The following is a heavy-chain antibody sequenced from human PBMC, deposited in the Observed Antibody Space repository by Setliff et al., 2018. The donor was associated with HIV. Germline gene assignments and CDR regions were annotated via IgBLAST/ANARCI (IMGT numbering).Heavy chain of an antibody. V-gene: IGHV3-48*01. J-gene: IGHJ4*02. CDR2: ISSSSSTI. CDR3: ARDSGTYDY. Sequence: LRLSCAASGFTFSSYSMNWVRQAPGKGLEWVSYISSSSSTIYYADSVKGRFTISRDNAKNSLYLQMNSLRAEDTAVYYCARDSGTYDYWGQGTLVTVSS. CDR1: GFTFSSYS. D-gene: IGHD3-10*01.